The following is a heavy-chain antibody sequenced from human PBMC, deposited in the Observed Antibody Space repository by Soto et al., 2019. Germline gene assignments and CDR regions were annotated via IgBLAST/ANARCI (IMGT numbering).Heavy chain of an antibody. CDR1: GFTFIYYS. CDR3: ARALITKVDY. J-gene: IGHJ4*02. Sequence: GGSLRLSCVASGFTFIYYSMSWVRQAPGKGLEWVANIKQDGSEKYYVDSVKGRFTISRDNAKNSLYLQMNSLRAEDTAVYYCARALITKVDYWGQGTLVTVSS. V-gene: IGHV3-7*01. CDR2: IKQDGSEK. D-gene: IGHD3-10*01.